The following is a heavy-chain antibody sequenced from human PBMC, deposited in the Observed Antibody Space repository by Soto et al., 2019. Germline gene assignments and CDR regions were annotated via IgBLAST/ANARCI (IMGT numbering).Heavy chain of an antibody. CDR1: GFTFTSYA. V-gene: IGHV3-7*03. CDR2: ITQDGGRT. D-gene: IGHD6-6*01. Sequence: GGSLRLSCAASGFTFTSYAMSWVRQATEKGLEWVSNITQDGGRTYYVDSVKGRFTISRDNSKNSLYLQMNSLRAEDTAVYYCGGSSGNNYYYCYYMDFWGKGTTVTVSS. CDR3: GGSSGNNYYYCYYMDF. J-gene: IGHJ6*03.